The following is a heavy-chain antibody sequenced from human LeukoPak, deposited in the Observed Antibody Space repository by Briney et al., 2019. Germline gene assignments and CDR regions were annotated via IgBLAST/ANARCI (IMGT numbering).Heavy chain of an antibody. Sequence: ASVKVSCKASGGTFSSYAISWVRQAPGQGLEWMGWISAYNGKTNYAQKLQGRVTMTTDASTNTAYMELRSLRSDGTAVYYCARDGPDYGDYINFDYWGQGTLVTVSS. CDR1: GGTFSSYA. CDR2: ISAYNGKT. D-gene: IGHD4-17*01. CDR3: ARDGPDYGDYINFDY. J-gene: IGHJ4*02. V-gene: IGHV1-18*01.